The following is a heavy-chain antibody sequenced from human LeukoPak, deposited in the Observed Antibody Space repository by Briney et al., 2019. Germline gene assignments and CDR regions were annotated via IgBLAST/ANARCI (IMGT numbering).Heavy chain of an antibody. CDR1: GFTFSTYA. Sequence: KPGGSLRLSCAASGFTFSTYAMSWVRLAPGKGLEWVSGISGSGGSTYYADSVKGRFTISRDNSKNTLYLQMNSLRAEDTAVYYCANAPDQVDYWGQGTLVTVSS. CDR3: ANAPDQVDY. D-gene: IGHD2-2*01. J-gene: IGHJ4*02. V-gene: IGHV3-23*01. CDR2: ISGSGGST.